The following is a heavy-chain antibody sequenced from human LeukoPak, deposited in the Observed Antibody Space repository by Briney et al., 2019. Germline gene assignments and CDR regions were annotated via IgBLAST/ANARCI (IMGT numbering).Heavy chain of an antibody. CDR2: ISYDGDKK. V-gene: IGHV3-30*18. CDR3: AKYLGPHHYAGVDV. J-gene: IGHJ6*04. D-gene: IGHD3-16*01. Sequence: GGSLRLSCAASGFTFNTIGMYWVRQAPGKGLESVAIISYDGDKKYYADSVEGRFTVSRDNSKKTLYLQMNSLRPADTAVYYCAKYLGPHHYAGVDVWGKGTTVTVAS. CDR1: GFTFNTIG.